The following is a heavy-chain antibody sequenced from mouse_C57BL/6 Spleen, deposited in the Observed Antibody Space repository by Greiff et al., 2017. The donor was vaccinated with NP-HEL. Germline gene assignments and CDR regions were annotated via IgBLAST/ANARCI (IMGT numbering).Heavy chain of an antibody. CDR3: TRGDYDEREFAY. Sequence: QVQLQQSGAELVRPGASVTLSCKASGYTFTDYEMHWVKQTPVHGLEWIGAIDPETGGTAYNQKFKGKAILTADKSSSTAYMELRSLTSEDSAVYYCTRGDYDEREFAYWGQGTLVTVSA. D-gene: IGHD2-4*01. CDR2: IDPETGGT. CDR1: GYTFTDYE. J-gene: IGHJ3*01. V-gene: IGHV1-15*01.